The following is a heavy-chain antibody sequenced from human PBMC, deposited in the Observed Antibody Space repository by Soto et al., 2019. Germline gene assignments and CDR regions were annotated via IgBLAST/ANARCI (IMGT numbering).Heavy chain of an antibody. CDR1: GLSLSHHW. J-gene: IGHJ2*01. CDR2: INNVGTAT. V-gene: IGHV3-74*01. CDR3: GGVFDL. Sequence: EVQLVESGGGLAQPGGSLRLSCAASGLSLSHHWMHWVRQTPGGGLVWVSGINNVGTATYYADSVKGRFTISRDDAKNALYLHMNSLRADDTAVYFCGGVFDLWGRGTLDTVSS.